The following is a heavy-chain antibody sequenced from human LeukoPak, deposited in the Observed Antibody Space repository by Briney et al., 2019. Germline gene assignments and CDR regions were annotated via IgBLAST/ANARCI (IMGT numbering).Heavy chain of an antibody. J-gene: IGHJ5*02. V-gene: IGHV1-69*05. D-gene: IGHD3-10*01. Sequence: SVKVSCKASGGTFSSYAISWERQAPGQGLEWMGRIIPIFGTANYAQKFQCRDTITTDESTSTAYMELSSMRSEDTAVYYCARDRGGIEFDPGGQGTLVTVSS. CDR2: IIPIFGTA. CDR1: GGTFSSYA. CDR3: ARDRGGIEFDP.